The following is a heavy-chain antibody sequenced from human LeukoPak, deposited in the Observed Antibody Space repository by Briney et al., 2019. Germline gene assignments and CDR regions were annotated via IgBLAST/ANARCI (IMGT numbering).Heavy chain of an antibody. Sequence: ASVKVSCKASGYTFTGYYMHWVRQAPGQGLEWMGWIDPNSGGTNYAQKFQGRVTMTRDTSISTAYMELSRLRSDDTAVYYCARVFELTGTTGGDYWGQGTLVTVSS. CDR3: ARVFELTGTTGGDY. V-gene: IGHV1-2*02. D-gene: IGHD1-7*01. CDR2: IDPNSGGT. J-gene: IGHJ4*02. CDR1: GYTFTGYY.